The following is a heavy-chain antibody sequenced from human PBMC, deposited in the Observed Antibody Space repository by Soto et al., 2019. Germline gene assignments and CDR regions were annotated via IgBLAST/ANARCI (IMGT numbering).Heavy chain of an antibody. Sequence: PGGSLRLSCAAFGFTVSSNYVNWVHQAPGKGLEWVSVIYSDGSTYYADSVKGRFTISRDNSKNTLYLQMNSLRAEDTAMYYCARVPDYWGQGTLVTVSS. CDR1: GFTVSSNY. CDR3: ARVPDY. J-gene: IGHJ4*02. V-gene: IGHV3-66*01. CDR2: IYSDGST.